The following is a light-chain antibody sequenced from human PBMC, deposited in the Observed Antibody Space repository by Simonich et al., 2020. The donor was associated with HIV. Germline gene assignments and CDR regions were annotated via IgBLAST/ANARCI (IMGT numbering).Light chain of an antibody. V-gene: IGKV1-39*01. Sequence: DIQMTQSPSSLSASVGDRVTITCHASQDIRNYLNWYQQKPGKAPKLLIYDASNLETGVPSRFSGSGSGTDFTLTISSLQPEDFATYYCQQSYSTLYTFGQGTKLEIK. J-gene: IGKJ2*01. CDR2: DAS. CDR1: QDIRNY. CDR3: QQSYSTLYT.